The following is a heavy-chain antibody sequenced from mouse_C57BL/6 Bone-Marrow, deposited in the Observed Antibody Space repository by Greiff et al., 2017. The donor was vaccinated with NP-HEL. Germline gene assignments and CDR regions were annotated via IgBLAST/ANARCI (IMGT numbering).Heavy chain of an antibody. CDR1: GYTFTDYY. CDR2: IYPGSGNN. CDR3: AIGSSHYYAMDY. D-gene: IGHD1-1*01. V-gene: IGHV1-76*01. Sequence: QVQLKQSGAELVRPGASVKLSCKASGYTFTDYYINWVKQRPGQGLEWISRIYPGSGNNYYNEKFKGKATLTAEKSSSTAYMQLSSLTSEDSAVYFCAIGSSHYYAMDYWGQGTSVTVSS. J-gene: IGHJ4*01.